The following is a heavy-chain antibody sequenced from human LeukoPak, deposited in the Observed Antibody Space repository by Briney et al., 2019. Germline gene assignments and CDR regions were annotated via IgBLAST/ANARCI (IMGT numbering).Heavy chain of an antibody. V-gene: IGHV3-21*01. CDR2: ISSSSDYI. CDR1: GFIFSSYS. D-gene: IGHD6-6*01. CDR3: ARDNRGWQGIAARPKRSDYYYMDV. Sequence: GGSLRLSCAASGFIFSSYSMNWVRQAPGKGLEWVSSISSSSDYIYYADSVKGRFTISRDNAKNSLYLQMNSLRAEDTAVYYCARDNRGWQGIAARPKRSDYYYMDVWGKGTTVTISS. J-gene: IGHJ6*03.